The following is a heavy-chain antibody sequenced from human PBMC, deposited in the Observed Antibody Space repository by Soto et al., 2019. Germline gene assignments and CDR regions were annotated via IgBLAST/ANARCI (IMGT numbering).Heavy chain of an antibody. Sequence: QVQVQQWGAGLLKPSETLSLSCAVSGGSFSGYYWSWIRQPPGKGLEWIAEINDRGITNYNPSLKSRVTISIDTSKNHISLRLSSVTAADTAMYFCARGSDYYGSGSRFDYWGQGTLVTVSS. D-gene: IGHD3-10*01. V-gene: IGHV4-34*01. CDR3: ARGSDYYGSGSRFDY. J-gene: IGHJ4*02. CDR1: GGSFSGYY. CDR2: INDRGIT.